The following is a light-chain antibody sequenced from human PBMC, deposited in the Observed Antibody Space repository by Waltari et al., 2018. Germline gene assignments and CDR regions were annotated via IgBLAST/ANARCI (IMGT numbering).Light chain of an antibody. CDR2: SAS. CDR1: HGISSY. V-gene: IGKV1-27*01. Sequence: DIQLTQSPSSLSASVGDRVTITCRGSHGISSYLNWYRQKPGKVPKLLIYSASNLQSGVPSRFSGSGSGTDFTLTISSLQPEDVATYYCQQYRDTPYTFGQGTNLEI. CDR3: QQYRDTPYT. J-gene: IGKJ2*01.